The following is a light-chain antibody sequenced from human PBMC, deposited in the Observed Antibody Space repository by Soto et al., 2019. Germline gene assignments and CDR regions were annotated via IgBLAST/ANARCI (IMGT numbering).Light chain of an antibody. CDR1: LDIRGY. J-gene: IGKJ4*01. CDR2: SAS. Sequence: DIQMTQSPSSLSASVGDRVTITCRASLDIRGYLAWYQQKPGKVPRLLIYSASTLQGGVPSRFSGSGSGTEFTLTISSLQPEDLASYYCQQLDRYPFTFGGGTKVDIK. CDR3: QQLDRYPFT. V-gene: IGKV1-9*01.